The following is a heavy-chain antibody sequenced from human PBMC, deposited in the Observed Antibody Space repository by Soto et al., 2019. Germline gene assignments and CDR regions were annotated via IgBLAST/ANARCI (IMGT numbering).Heavy chain of an antibody. CDR2: ISSSSYI. D-gene: IGHD4-17*01. J-gene: IGHJ4*02. V-gene: IGHV3-21*01. Sequence: PGGSLRLSCAASGFTFSSYSMNWVRQAPGKGLEWVSSISSSSYIYYADSVKGRFTISRDNAKDSLYLQMNSLRAEDTAVYYCARDIRLDYGDHPPYFDYWGQGTLVTVS. CDR3: ARDIRLDYGDHPPYFDY. CDR1: GFTFSSYS.